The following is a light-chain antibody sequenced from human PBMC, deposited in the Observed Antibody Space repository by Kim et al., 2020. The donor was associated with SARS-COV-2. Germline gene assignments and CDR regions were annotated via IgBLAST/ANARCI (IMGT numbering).Light chain of an antibody. V-gene: IGKV3-20*01. J-gene: IGKJ1*01. Sequence: PGERATLSCRASQSVGSSYLAWYQQTRGQAPRLLIYGASSRATGIPDGFSGSGSGTDFTLTISRLEPEDFAVYYCQQYGSSPRTFGQGTKVDIK. CDR2: GAS. CDR1: QSVGSSY. CDR3: QQYGSSPRT.